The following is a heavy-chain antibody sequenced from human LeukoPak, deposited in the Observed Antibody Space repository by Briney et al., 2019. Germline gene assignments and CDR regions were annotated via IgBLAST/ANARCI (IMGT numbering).Heavy chain of an antibody. CDR1: GYTFTGYY. CDR2: INPNSGGT. V-gene: IGHV1-2*06. CDR3: ARTISDWYFDL. D-gene: IGHD5-12*01. J-gene: IGHJ2*01. Sequence: GASVKVSCKASGYTFTGYYMHWVRQAPGQGLEWMGRINPNSGGTNYAQKFQGRVTMTRDTSISTAYMELSSLRSEDTAVYYCARTISDWYFDLWGRGTLVTVSS.